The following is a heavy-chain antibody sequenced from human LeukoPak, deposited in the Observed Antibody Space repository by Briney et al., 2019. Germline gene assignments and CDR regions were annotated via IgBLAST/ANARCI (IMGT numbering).Heavy chain of an antibody. J-gene: IGHJ3*02. D-gene: IGHD6-19*01. Sequence: GASVKVSCKASGYTFTGYYMHWVRQAPGQGLEWMGWINPNSGGTNYAQKFQGRVTMTRDTSISTAYMELSRLRSDDTAVYYCARAGSNSSGWPRPFDAFDIWGQGTMVTVSS. CDR1: GYTFTGYY. CDR2: INPNSGGT. CDR3: ARAGSNSSGWPRPFDAFDI. V-gene: IGHV1-2*02.